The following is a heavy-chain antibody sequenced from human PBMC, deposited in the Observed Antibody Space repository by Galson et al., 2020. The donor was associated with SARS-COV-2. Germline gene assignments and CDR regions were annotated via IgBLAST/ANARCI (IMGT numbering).Heavy chain of an antibody. V-gene: IGHV4-39*07. CDR3: MRSYSSSWYSPTYYYGMDV. CDR1: GGSISSGSYY. Sequence: SQTLSLTCTVSGGSISSGSYYWGWIRQPPGKGLEWIGSIYHSGGTNYNPSLKSRVTVSVDTSKNQFSLKLSSVTAADTAVYYCMRSYSSSWYSPTYYYGMDVWGQGTTVTVSS. J-gene: IGHJ6*02. D-gene: IGHD6-13*01. CDR2: IYHSGGT.